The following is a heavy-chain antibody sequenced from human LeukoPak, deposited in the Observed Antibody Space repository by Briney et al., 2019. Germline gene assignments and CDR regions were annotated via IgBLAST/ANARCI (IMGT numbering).Heavy chain of an antibody. Sequence: SETLSLTCAVYGGSFSGYYWSWIRQPPGKGLEWIGEINHSGSTNYNPSLKSRVTISVDTSKNQFSLKLSSVTAADTAVYYCARGWSCSGGSCYSGGWFDPWGQGTLVTVSS. J-gene: IGHJ5*02. D-gene: IGHD2-15*01. CDR3: ARGWSCSGGSCYSGGWFDP. CDR1: GGSFSGYY. V-gene: IGHV4-34*01. CDR2: INHSGST.